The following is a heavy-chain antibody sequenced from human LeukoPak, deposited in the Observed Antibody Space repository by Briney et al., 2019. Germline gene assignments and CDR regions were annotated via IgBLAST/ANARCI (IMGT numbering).Heavy chain of an antibody. V-gene: IGHV4-59*08. J-gene: IGHJ4*02. D-gene: IGHD3-22*01. CDR1: GGSISSYH. CDR2: IYYSRST. CDR3: ARRVFYYDSSGYLRSNYFDY. Sequence: SETLSLTSTVSGGSISSYHWSWIRQPPGKGLEWIGYIYYSRSTNYNPSLKSRVTISVDTSKNQFSLKLSSVTAADTAVYYCARRVFYYDSSGYLRSNYFDYWGQGTLVTVSS.